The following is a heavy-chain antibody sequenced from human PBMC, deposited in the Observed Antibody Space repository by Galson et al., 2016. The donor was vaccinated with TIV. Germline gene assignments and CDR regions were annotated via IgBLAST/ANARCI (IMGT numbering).Heavy chain of an antibody. CDR3: AQAVYYDSTAYYFRD. D-gene: IGHD3-22*01. CDR2: LNPNSGAT. J-gene: IGHJ4*02. V-gene: IGHV1-2*06. CDR1: GYTFIAYY. Sequence: SVKVSCKASGYTFIAYYIHWVRQAPGHRLEWIGRLNPNSGATNSAQKFQGRVTMNSDTFINTAYMEQTTLTSDDKAIYYCAQAVYYDSTAYYFRDWGQGALVTVSS.